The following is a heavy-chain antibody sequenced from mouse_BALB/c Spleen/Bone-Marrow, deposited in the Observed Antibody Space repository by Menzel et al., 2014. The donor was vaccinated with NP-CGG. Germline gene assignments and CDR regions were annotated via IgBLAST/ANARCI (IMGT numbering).Heavy chain of an antibody. CDR3: ARRGYYYGSSYVDY. J-gene: IGHJ2*01. Sequence: VHLVESGAELVRPGSSVKISCKASGYAFSSYWMNWVKQRPGQGLEWIGQIYPGDGDTNYNGKFKGKATLTADKSSSTAYMQLSSLTSEDSAVYFCARRGYYYGSSYVDYWGQSTTLTVSS. V-gene: IGHV1-80*01. CDR1: GYAFSSYW. CDR2: IYPGDGDT. D-gene: IGHD1-1*01.